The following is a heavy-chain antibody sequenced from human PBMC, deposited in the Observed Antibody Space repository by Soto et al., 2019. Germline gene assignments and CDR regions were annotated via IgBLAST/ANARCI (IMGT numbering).Heavy chain of an antibody. CDR1: GYTFTGYY. J-gene: IGHJ6*02. V-gene: IGHV1-2*02. Sequence: GASVKVSCKASGYTFTGYYMHWVRQAPGQGLEWMGWINPNSGGTNYAQKFQGRVTMTRDTSISTAYMELSRLRSDDTAVYYCARDLTAVDYYGMDVWGQRTTGAGSS. CDR2: INPNSGGT. CDR3: ARDLTAVDYYGMDV.